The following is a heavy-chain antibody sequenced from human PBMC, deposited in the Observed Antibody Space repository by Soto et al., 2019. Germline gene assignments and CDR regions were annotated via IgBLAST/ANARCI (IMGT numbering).Heavy chain of an antibody. CDR2: ISAYNGNT. J-gene: IGHJ4*02. V-gene: IGHV1-18*01. CDR1: GYTFTSYG. D-gene: IGHD2-15*01. Sequence: QVQLVQSGAEVKKPGASVKVSCKASGYTFTSYGISWVRQAPGQGLEWMGWISAYNGNTNSAEKLQGRVTMTTDTSTSTAYMELRGLRSDDTAVYYCARDHAEVVVVAATPADSWGQGTLVTVSS. CDR3: ARDHAEVVVVAATPADS.